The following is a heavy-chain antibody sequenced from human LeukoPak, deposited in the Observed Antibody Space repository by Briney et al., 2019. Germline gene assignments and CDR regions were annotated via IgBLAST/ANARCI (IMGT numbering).Heavy chain of an antibody. CDR3: ARPWLASYDFWSGPFDY. J-gene: IGHJ4*02. CDR1: GFTFDDYA. D-gene: IGHD3-3*01. Sequence: GGSLRLSCAASGFTFDDYAMHWVRQAPGKGLEWVAVISYDGSNKYYADSVKGRFTISRDNSKNTLYLQMNSLRAEDTAVYYCARPWLASYDFWSGPFDYWGQGTLVTVSS. CDR2: ISYDGSNK. V-gene: IGHV3-30*04.